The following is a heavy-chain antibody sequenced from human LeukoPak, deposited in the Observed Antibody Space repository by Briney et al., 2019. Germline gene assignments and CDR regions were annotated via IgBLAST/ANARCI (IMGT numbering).Heavy chain of an antibody. CDR2: INGIVSAT. D-gene: IGHD3-10*01. CDR3: EKGYGPGNFLDY. CDR1: EFTFSSYS. Sequence: GGSLRLSCAASEFTFSSYSMSWVRQAPGQGLEWVAKINGIVSATNYVHTLKGRFTITRDKATNSVYLQMNTLRAEDTAVYYCEKGYGPGNFLDYWGQGSLLTLPS. J-gene: IGHJ4*02. V-gene: IGHV3-7*03.